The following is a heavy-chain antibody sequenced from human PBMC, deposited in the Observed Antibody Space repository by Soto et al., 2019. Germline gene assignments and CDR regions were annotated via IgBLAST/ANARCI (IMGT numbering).Heavy chain of an antibody. J-gene: IGHJ1*01. CDR1: GFTFSSYS. CDR2: MSYDGSTK. Sequence: QVQLVESGGDVVQPGRSLRLSCSASGFTFSSYSVHWVRQAPGKGLEWLAFMSYDGSTKYYADSVKGRFTVSRDNSKNTLYLQVDSLRTEDRAVYYCARAAYDDPPGYFQHWGQGTLLTVSS. D-gene: IGHD3-22*01. V-gene: IGHV3-30-3*01. CDR3: ARAAYDDPPGYFQH.